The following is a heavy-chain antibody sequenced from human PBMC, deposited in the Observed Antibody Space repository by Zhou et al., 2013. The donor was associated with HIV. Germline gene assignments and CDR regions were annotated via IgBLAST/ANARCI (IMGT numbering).Heavy chain of an antibody. J-gene: IGHJ4*02. V-gene: IGHV1-69*05. CDR3: ATIPSPADYYETPDFSPGLGF. Sequence: QVQLVQSGAEVKKPGSSVKVSCKASGGSFSSYAISWVRQAPGQGLEWMGGIIPIFGSTNYAQKLQGRVTMTTDTSTSTAYMELSGLKSEDTAVYFCATIPSPADYYETPDFSPGLGFWGQGTLVTVSS. D-gene: IGHD3-22*01. CDR2: IIPIFGST. CDR1: GGSFSSYA.